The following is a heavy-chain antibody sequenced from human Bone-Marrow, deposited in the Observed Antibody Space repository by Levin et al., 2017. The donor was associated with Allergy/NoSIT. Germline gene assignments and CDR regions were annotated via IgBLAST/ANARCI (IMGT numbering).Heavy chain of an antibody. CDR3: ARVGISMLVVVKNNYFDY. J-gene: IGHJ4*02. CDR1: GFTFSDYY. D-gene: IGHD3-22*01. CDR2: ISSSGRTI. Sequence: TGGSLRLSCAASGFTFSDYYMSWIRQSPGKGLEWVSYISSSGRTIYYADSVKGRFTISRDNAKNSLYLQMNSLRAEDTAVYYCARVGISMLVVVKNNYFDYWGQGTLVTVSS. V-gene: IGHV3-11*01.